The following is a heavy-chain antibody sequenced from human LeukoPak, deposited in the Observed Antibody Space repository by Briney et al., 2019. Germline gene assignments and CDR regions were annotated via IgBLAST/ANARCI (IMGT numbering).Heavy chain of an antibody. CDR2: FFHTGST. CDR1: SGSIRNSNYY. V-gene: IGHV4-61*05. D-gene: IGHD3-22*01. J-gene: IGHJ4*02. CDR3: ARGSYYYDSSGYSVFDY. Sequence: PSETLSLTCTVSSGSIRNSNYYWGWIRQPPGKGLEWIGYFFHTGSTNYNPSLKSRVAISVDTSKNLFSLKLSSVTAADTAVYYCARGSYYYDSSGYSVFDYWGQGTLVTVSS.